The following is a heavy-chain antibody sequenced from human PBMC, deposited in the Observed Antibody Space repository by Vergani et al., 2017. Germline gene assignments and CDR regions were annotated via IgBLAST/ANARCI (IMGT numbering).Heavy chain of an antibody. D-gene: IGHD3-3*01. CDR2: IYHSGST. J-gene: IGHJ4*02. V-gene: IGHV4-38-2*01. CDR3: ARGDYDLWSGVET. CDR1: GYSISSGYY. Sequence: QVQLQESGPGLVQPSETLSLTCAVSGYSISSGYYWGWSRQPPGKGLEWIGSIYHSGSTYYNPSLKSRVTISVDTSKNQFSLKLSSVTAADTAVYYCARGDYDLWSGVETWGQGTLVTVSS.